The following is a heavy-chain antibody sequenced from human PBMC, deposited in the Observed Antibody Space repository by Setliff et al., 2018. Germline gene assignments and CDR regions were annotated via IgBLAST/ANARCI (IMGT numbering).Heavy chain of an antibody. Sequence: VKVSCKASGGTFSSYGISWVRQAPGQGLEWMGGTIPSFGSTNYAQKFQGRVTIITDESTSTAYMELSSLRTEDSAVYYCAREGVDTRSSTDYRYYMDVWGKGTTVTVSS. J-gene: IGHJ6*03. CDR1: GGTFSSYG. CDR3: AREGVDTRSSTDYRYYMDV. CDR2: TIPSFGST. V-gene: IGHV1-69*05. D-gene: IGHD5-18*01.